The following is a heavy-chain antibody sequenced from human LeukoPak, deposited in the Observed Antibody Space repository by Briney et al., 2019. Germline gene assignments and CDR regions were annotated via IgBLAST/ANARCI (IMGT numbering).Heavy chain of an antibody. J-gene: IGHJ4*02. Sequence: GGSLRLSCAASGFTFDDYAMHWVRQPPGEGLEWVSLISGDGGRTKYADSVKGRFTISRDNSKNSLYLQMNSLRTEDTALYYCAKDRYCSGGTCSGGFDYWGQGTLVAVSS. CDR1: GFTFDDYA. D-gene: IGHD2-15*01. V-gene: IGHV3-43*02. CDR3: AKDRYCSGGTCSGGFDY. CDR2: ISGDGGRT.